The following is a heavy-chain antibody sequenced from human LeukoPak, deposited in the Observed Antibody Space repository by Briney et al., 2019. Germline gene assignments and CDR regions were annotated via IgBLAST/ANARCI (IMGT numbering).Heavy chain of an antibody. V-gene: IGHV3-13*01. D-gene: IGHD6-19*01. CDR1: GFTFSSYD. Sequence: GGSLGLSCGASGFTFSSYDMHWVRQAPGKGLEWVSAIGTAGDTYYPGSVKGRFTISRGNTKNSLYLQMNSLRAGDTAVYYCARGISSGWHKNWFDPWGQGTLVTVSS. CDR2: IGTAGDT. CDR3: ARGISSGWHKNWFDP. J-gene: IGHJ5*02.